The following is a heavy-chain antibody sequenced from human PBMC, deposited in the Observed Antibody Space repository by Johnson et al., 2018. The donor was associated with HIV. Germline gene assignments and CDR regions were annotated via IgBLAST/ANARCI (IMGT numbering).Heavy chain of an antibody. J-gene: IGHJ3*02. CDR2: ISYDGSNK. V-gene: IGHV3-30*18. Sequence: QVQLVESGGGVVQPGRSLRLSCAASGFTFSSYVMHWVRQAPGKGLEWVALISYDGSNKYYADSVKGRFTISRDNSKNMLYLQMNSLRAEDTAVYYCAKDYSSILSAFDIWGQGTMVTVSS. D-gene: IGHD6-13*01. CDR3: AKDYSSILSAFDI. CDR1: GFTFSSYV.